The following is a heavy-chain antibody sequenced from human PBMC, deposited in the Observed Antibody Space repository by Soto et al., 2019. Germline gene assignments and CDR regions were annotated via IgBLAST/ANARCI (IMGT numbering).Heavy chain of an antibody. CDR2: IVPMFGTS. Sequence: QERLVQSGAEVRKPGSSVKVSCKVTGGTSTRYAINWVRQAPGQGLEWMGGIVPMFGTSKNAQKFHGRVTITADTSTNIAYMELRSLRSEDTAVYYCNRGSEYDFWSGYLWGQGTLVSVSS. V-gene: IGHV1-69*06. CDR1: GGTSTRYA. D-gene: IGHD3-3*01. J-gene: IGHJ4*02. CDR3: NRGSEYDFWSGYL.